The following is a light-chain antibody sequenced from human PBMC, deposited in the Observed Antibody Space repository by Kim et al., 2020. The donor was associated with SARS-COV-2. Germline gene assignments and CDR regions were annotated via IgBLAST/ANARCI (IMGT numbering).Light chain of an antibody. V-gene: IGKV3-20*01. CDR3: QQYGNSPWT. J-gene: IGKJ1*01. Sequence: SPGERAPLSCRASQSVGSDYLAWYQQKRGQAPSLLIYGASTRATGIPDRFSGSGSGTDFTLTISRLEPEDFAVYYCQQYGNSPWTFGQGTKVDIK. CDR1: QSVGSDY. CDR2: GAS.